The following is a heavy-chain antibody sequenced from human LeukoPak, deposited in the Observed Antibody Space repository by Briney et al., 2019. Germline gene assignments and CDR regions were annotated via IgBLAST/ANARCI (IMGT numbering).Heavy chain of an antibody. CDR3: ARVYLSRYPFGSGSWYLGYYYHAMDV. J-gene: IGHJ6*02. D-gene: IGHD3-10*01. V-gene: IGHV3-20*04. CDR2: INWRGGST. CDR1: GFTFDDYG. Sequence: PGGSLRLSCAASGFTFDDYGMSWVRQAPGKGLEWVSGINWRGGSTDYVDSVKGRFTISRDNAKNSLYLQMNSLRAEDAALYYCARVYLSRYPFGSGSWYLGYYYHAMDVWGRGTTVTVSS.